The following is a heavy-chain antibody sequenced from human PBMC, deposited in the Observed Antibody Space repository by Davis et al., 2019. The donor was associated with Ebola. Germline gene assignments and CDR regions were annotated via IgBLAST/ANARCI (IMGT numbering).Heavy chain of an antibody. V-gene: IGHV3-21*01. CDR2: ISSSSSYI. CDR1: GFTFSSYS. D-gene: IGHD1-26*01. Sequence: GESLKISCAASGFTFSSYSMNWVRQAPGKGLEWVSSISSSSSYIYYADSVKGRFTISRDNAKNSLYLQMNSLRAEDTAVYYCAKNSGSTPYYYYYMDVWGKGTTVTVSS. CDR3: AKNSGSTPYYYYYMDV. J-gene: IGHJ6*03.